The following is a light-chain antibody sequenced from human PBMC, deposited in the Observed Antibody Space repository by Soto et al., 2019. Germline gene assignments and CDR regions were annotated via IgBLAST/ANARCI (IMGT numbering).Light chain of an antibody. CDR2: QAS. CDR1: QSINSR. Sequence: DIQMTQSPSTLSASVGDRVTITCRASQSINSRLAWYQQKPGKAPKLLIYQASSLESGVSSRFSGSGSGTEFTLTISSLQPDDFATYYCQQYNSYPLTFGGGTKVEIK. CDR3: QQYNSYPLT. V-gene: IGKV1-5*03. J-gene: IGKJ4*01.